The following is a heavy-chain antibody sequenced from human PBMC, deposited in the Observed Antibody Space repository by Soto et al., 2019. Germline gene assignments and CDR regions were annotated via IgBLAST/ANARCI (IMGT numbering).Heavy chain of an antibody. Sequence: EVLLLESGGGLVQPGGSLRLSCEASGFSFSSFAMNWVRQAPGKGLEWVSAIGDSGASTYYADSVKGRFTISRDNSRNTLYLQLTSPSAEDTAVYYCAKGVELDVWGNGTTVTVSS. CDR2: IGDSGAST. CDR3: AKGVELDV. J-gene: IGHJ6*04. V-gene: IGHV3-23*01. D-gene: IGHD1-26*01. CDR1: GFSFSSFA.